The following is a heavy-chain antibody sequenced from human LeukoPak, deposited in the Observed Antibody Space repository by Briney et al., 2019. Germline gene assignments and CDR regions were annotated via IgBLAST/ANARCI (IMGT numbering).Heavy chain of an antibody. D-gene: IGHD4-17*01. CDR1: GGSFSGYY. CDR3: ARDSADYGDYLYAY. J-gene: IGHJ4*02. CDR2: INHSGST. Sequence: SETLSLTCAVYGGSFSGYYWSWIRQPPGKGLEWIGEINHSGSTNYNPSLMSRVTISVDKSKNLFSLKLSSATAADTAVYYCARDSADYGDYLYAYWGQGILVTVSS. V-gene: IGHV4-34*01.